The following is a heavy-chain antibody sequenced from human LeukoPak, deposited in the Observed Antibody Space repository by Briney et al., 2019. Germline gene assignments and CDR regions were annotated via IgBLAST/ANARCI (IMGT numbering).Heavy chain of an antibody. CDR3: VRGIVGATAPDS. CDR1: GGSMSNYK. J-gene: IGHJ4*02. Sequence: SETLSLTCTVSGGSMSNYKWSWIRQPAGKGQEWIGRIFTSGYTNYNASVQSRVTMSVDTSKNQFSLKLSSVTAADTAVYYCVRGIVGATAPDSWGQGALVIVSS. CDR2: IFTSGYT. D-gene: IGHD1-26*01. V-gene: IGHV4-4*07.